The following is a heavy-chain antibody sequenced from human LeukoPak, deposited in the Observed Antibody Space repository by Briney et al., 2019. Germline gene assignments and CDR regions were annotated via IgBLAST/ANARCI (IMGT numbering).Heavy chain of an antibody. Sequence: PSETLSLTCTVSGGSISSYYWGWIRQPPGTGLEWLAYIYYSGSPNYNPSLKSRVTISVDTSKNQGSQKLTSVTPADTAVYDCAILRRSPSGSCFDYWGQGNLVTVSS. CDR2: IYYSGSP. CDR1: GGSISSYY. D-gene: IGHD1-26*01. V-gene: IGHV4-59*08. J-gene: IGHJ4*02. CDR3: AILRRSPSGSCFDY.